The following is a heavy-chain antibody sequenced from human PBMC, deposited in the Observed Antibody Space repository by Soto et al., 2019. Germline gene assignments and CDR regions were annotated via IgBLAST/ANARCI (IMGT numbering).Heavy chain of an antibody. J-gene: IGHJ6*02. Sequence: ASVKVSCKASGYTFTSYDINWVRQATGQGLEWMGWMNPNSGNTGYAQKFQGRVTMTRNTSISTAYMELSSLRSEDTAVYYCARGPRFLEWLWGQYYYYGMDVWGQGTTVTVSS. CDR3: ARGPRFLEWLWGQYYYYGMDV. D-gene: IGHD3-3*01. CDR2: MNPNSGNT. V-gene: IGHV1-8*01. CDR1: GYTFTSYD.